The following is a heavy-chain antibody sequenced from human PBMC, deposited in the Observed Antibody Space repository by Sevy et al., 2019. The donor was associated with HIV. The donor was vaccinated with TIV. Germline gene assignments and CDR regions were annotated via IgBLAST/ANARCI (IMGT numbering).Heavy chain of an antibody. CDR2: ISGSGGST. J-gene: IGHJ5*02. CDR1: GFTFSSYV. V-gene: IGHV3-23*01. CDR3: AKDHDYYDSSGPGSGP. D-gene: IGHD3-22*01. Sequence: GGSLRLSCAASGFTFSSYVMSWVRQAPGKGLEWVSAISGSGGSTYYADSVKGRFTISRDNSKNTLYLQMNSLRAEDTAVYYCAKDHDYYDSSGPGSGPWGQGTLVSVSS.